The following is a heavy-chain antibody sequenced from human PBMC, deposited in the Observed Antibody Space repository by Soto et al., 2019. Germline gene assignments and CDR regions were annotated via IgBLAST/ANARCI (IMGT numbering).Heavy chain of an antibody. Sequence: SETLSLTCTVSGGSISSGPSYWGWIRQPPGQGLEWVGSIYHRGNTNYNPSLESRVIISVDKSKNQFSLKLSSVTAADTAVYYCARVRFRESTKKTYCSSTSCLNWFDPWGQGTLVTVSS. V-gene: IGHV4-39*07. CDR3: ARVRFRESTKKTYCSSTSCLNWFDP. CDR2: IYHRGNT. J-gene: IGHJ5*02. CDR1: GGSISSGPSY. D-gene: IGHD2-2*01.